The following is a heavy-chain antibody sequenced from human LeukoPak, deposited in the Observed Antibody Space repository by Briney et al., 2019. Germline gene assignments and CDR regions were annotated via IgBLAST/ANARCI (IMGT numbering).Heavy chain of an antibody. CDR3: AGTTVTRNYYYGMDV. CDR1: GYSFTSYW. Sequence: GESLKISCKGSGYSFTSYWIGWVRQMPGKGLEWMGIIYPGDSDTRYSPSFQGQVTISADKSISTAYLQWSSLKASDTAMYYCAGTTVTRNYYYGMDVWGQGTTVTVSS. J-gene: IGHJ6*02. V-gene: IGHV5-51*01. CDR2: IYPGDSDT. D-gene: IGHD4-17*01.